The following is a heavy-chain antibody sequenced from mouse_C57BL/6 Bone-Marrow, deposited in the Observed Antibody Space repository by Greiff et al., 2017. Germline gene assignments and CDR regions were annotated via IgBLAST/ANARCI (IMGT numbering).Heavy chain of an antibody. D-gene: IGHD2-3*01. V-gene: IGHV5-12*01. CDR2: ISNGGGST. Sequence: EVKLVESGGGLVQPGGSLKLSCAASGFTFSDYYMYWVRQTPEKRLEWVAYISNGGGSTYYPDNVKGRFTISRDNAKNTLYLQMSRLKSEDTAMYYCASDGYYWYFDVWGTGTTVTVSS. J-gene: IGHJ1*03. CDR1: GFTFSDYY. CDR3: ASDGYYWYFDV.